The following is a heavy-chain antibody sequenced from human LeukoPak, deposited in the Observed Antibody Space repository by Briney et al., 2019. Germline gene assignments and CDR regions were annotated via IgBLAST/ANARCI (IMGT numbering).Heavy chain of an antibody. V-gene: IGHV3-21*06. CDR1: GITFSSYS. D-gene: IGHD6-13*01. CDR3: ARDGRALDSSSWYIDY. Sequence: GGSLRLSCADSGITFSSYSMTWVRQAPGKGLEWVSSISSLSTYINYADSVKGRFTISRDNDKNLLYLQMNSLRAEDTAVYYCARDGRALDSSSWYIDYWGQGTLVTVSS. CDR2: ISSLSTYI. J-gene: IGHJ4*02.